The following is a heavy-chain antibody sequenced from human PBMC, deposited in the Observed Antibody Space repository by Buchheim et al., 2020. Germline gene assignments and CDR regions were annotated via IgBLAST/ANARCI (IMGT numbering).Heavy chain of an antibody. CDR2: INPSGGST. V-gene: IGHV1-46*01. J-gene: IGHJ6*02. D-gene: IGHD6-13*01. CDR3: ATPAWGSSSWYYYYYGMDV. Sequence: QVQLVQSGAEVKKPGASVKVSCKASGYTFTSYYMHWVRQAPGQGLEWMGIINPSGGSTSYAQKFQGRVTMTRDTSTSTVYMELSRLRSDDTAVYYCATPAWGSSSWYYYYYGMDVWGQGTT. CDR1: GYTFTSYY.